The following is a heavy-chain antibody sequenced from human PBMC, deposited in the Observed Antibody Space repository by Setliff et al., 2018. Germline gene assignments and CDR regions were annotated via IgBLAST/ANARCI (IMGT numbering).Heavy chain of an antibody. CDR2: INPNNGDT. D-gene: IGHD1-26*01. V-gene: IGHV1-2*02. J-gene: IGHJ3*01. Sequence: ASVKVSCEASGYTFTGYYFHWVRQAPGQGLEWMGWINPNNGDTKSAQKFQGRLTMTRDTSTNTVYMELRSLRSDDTAVYFCVREYSGGGLTWGQGTMVTVSS. CDR3: VREYSGGGLT. CDR1: GYTFTGYY.